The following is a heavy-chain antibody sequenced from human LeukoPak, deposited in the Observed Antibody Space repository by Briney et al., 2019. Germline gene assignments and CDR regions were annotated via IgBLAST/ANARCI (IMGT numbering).Heavy chain of an antibody. J-gene: IGHJ6*02. CDR1: GFTFSSYA. V-gene: IGHV3-23*01. CDR3: AKGPFYYDFWSSSRYYYGMDV. Sequence: PGRSLRLSCAASGFTFSSYAMTWVRQAPGKGLEWVSTITGSDGSTYYADSVKGRFTISRDISRNTLYLQMNSLRAEDTAVYYCAKGPFYYDFWSSSRYYYGMDVWGQGTTVTVSS. CDR2: ITGSDGST. D-gene: IGHD3-3*01.